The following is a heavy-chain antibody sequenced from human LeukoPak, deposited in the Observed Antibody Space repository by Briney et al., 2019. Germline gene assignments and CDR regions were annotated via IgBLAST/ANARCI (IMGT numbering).Heavy chain of an antibody. CDR3: VKDALDDIVVAPPFFDY. CDR1: GFTFSIYA. V-gene: IGHV3-64D*06. CDR2: ISSDGGST. J-gene: IGHJ4*02. Sequence: GGSLRLSCSASGFTFSIYAMHWVCQAPGKGLEYVSGISSDGGSTYYADSVKGRFTISRDPSKNTLYLQMSSLRAEDTAVYYCVKDALDDIVVAPPFFDYWGQGTLVTVSS. D-gene: IGHD2-2*01.